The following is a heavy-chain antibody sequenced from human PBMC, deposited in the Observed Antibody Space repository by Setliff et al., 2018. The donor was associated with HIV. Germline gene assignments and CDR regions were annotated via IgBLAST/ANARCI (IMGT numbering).Heavy chain of an antibody. D-gene: IGHD6-19*01. CDR2: INSDGSST. J-gene: IGHJ4*02. CDR3: AKLIAVAGTNDDY. CDR1: GFTFSTYS. Sequence: PGGSLRLSCEASGFTFSTYSMNWVRQAPGKGLVWVSRINSDGSSTTYADSVKGRFTISGDNAKNTLYLQVDSLRAEDTAVYYCAKLIAVAGTNDDYWGQGTLVTVSS. V-gene: IGHV3-74*01.